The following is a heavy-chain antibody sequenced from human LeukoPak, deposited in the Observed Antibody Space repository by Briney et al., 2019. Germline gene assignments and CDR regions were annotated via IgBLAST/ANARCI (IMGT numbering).Heavy chain of an antibody. Sequence: SETLSLTCTVSGGSISTYYWSWIRQSLGKGLEWIGYIYYSGSTYYNPSLKSRVIISIDTSKNQFSLKLSSVTAADTAVYYCARHTGSGSSYPLGYWGQGTLVTVSS. J-gene: IGHJ4*02. D-gene: IGHD3-10*01. CDR1: GGSISTYY. CDR3: ARHTGSGSSYPLGY. CDR2: IYYSGST. V-gene: IGHV4-59*08.